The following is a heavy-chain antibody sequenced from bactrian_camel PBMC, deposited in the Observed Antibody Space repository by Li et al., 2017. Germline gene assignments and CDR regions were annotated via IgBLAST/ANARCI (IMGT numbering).Heavy chain of an antibody. V-gene: IGHV3S9*01. D-gene: IGHD1*01. CDR2: LLNDGNT. Sequence: HVQLVESGGGLVQPGGSLKLSCVASGFFFNHSAMSWARQAPGKELEWVSGLLNDGNTMYTHSVKGRFTVSRDNAKNTVYLQMNSPKPEDTAMYFCAADPVCDAGRGWSPDEYNTVGQGTQVTVS. J-gene: IGHJ4*01. CDR1: GFFFNHSA.